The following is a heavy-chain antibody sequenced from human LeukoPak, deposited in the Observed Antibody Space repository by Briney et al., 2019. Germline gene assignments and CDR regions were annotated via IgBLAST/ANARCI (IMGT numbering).Heavy chain of an antibody. CDR3: ARDGRGYCSSTSCYQDAFDI. CDR2: INPSGGST. V-gene: IGHV1-46*01. D-gene: IGHD2-2*01. CDR1: GYTFTSYY. J-gene: IGHJ3*02. Sequence: ASVKVSCKASGYTFTSYYMHWGRQAPGQGLEWMGIINPSGGSTSYAQKFQGRVTMTRDMSTSTVYMELSSLRSEDTAVYYCARDGRGYCSSTSCYQDAFDIWGQGTMVTVSS.